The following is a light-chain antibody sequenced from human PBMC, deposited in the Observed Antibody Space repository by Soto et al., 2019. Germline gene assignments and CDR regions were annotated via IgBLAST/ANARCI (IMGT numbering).Light chain of an antibody. Sequence: DIQMTQSPSSLSASVGDRVTITCQASQDISNSLTWYQQKPGKAPKLLIYKASTLKSGVPSRFSGSGSGTEFTLTISSLQPDDFATYYCQHYNSYSEAFGQGTKVELK. J-gene: IGKJ1*01. CDR1: QDISNS. V-gene: IGKV1-5*03. CDR3: QHYNSYSEA. CDR2: KAS.